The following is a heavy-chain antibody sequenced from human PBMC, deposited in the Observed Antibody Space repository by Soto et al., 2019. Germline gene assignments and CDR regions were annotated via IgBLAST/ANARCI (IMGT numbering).Heavy chain of an antibody. Sequence: GGSLRLSCAASGFTFSSYGMHWVRQASGKGLEWVAVISYDGSNKYYADSVKGRFTISRDNSKNTLYLQMNSLRAEDTAVYYCASGVVVAAHGMEVWGQGTTVTVSS. V-gene: IGHV3-30*03. J-gene: IGHJ6*01. D-gene: IGHD2-15*01. CDR1: GFTFSSYG. CDR2: ISYDGSNK. CDR3: ASGVVVAAHGMEV.